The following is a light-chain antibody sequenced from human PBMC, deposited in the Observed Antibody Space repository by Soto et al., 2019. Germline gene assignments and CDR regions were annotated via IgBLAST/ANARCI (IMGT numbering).Light chain of an antibody. CDR1: QSINSAY. Sequence: EIVLTQSPGTLSLSPGERATLSCRASQSINSAYLAWYQQRPGQAPRLLIYGASSRATGIPDRFSGSGSGTDFTLTISRLEPEDFAVYYCQQYAGSPGTFGQGTKRESK. J-gene: IGKJ2*01. CDR3: QQYAGSPGT. V-gene: IGKV3-20*01. CDR2: GAS.